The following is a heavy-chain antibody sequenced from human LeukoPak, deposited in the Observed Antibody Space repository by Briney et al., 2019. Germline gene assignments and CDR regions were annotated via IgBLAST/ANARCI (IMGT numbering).Heavy chain of an antibody. CDR3: TRDLLDYDVSTGLHHYYMDV. CDR2: IKQDGSEK. J-gene: IGHJ6*02. D-gene: IGHD3-9*01. CDR1: GFTFSIYW. Sequence: PGGSLRLSCAASGFTFSIYWMNWVRQAPGKGLEWVANIKQDGSEKYYVDSVRGRFTISRDNAKNTVYLQMNTLRVEDTAVYYCTRDLLDYDVSTGLHHYYMDVWGQGTTVTVSS. V-gene: IGHV3-7*01.